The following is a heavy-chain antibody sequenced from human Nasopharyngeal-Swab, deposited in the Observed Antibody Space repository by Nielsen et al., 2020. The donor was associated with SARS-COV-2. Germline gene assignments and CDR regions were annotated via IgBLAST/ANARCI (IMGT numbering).Heavy chain of an antibody. D-gene: IGHD2-2*01. CDR1: GGTFSSYA. J-gene: IGHJ4*02. V-gene: IGHV1-69*13. CDR2: IIPIFGTA. CDR3: AREGSLGYCSSTSCATFDY. Sequence: SVTVSCKASGGTFSSYAISWVRQAPGQGLEWMGGIIPIFGTANYAQKFQGRVTITADESTSTAYMELSSLRSEDTAVYYCAREGSLGYCSSTSCATFDYWGQGTLVTVSS.